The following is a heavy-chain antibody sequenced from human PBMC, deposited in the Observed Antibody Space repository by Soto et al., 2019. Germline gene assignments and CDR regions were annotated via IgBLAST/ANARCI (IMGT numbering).Heavy chain of an antibody. CDR3: ASGGVGAPYYFDC. J-gene: IGHJ4*02. CDR1: GYTFTSYD. CDR2: MNPNSGNT. Sequence: QVQLVQSGAEVKKPGASVKVSCKASGYTFTSYDINWVLQATGQGLEWMGWMNPNSGNTGYAQKFQGRVNMTRNTSITTAYTELSSRRSEDPAVSYCASGGVGAPYYFDCWGQGTLVTVSS. D-gene: IGHD1-26*01. V-gene: IGHV1-8*01.